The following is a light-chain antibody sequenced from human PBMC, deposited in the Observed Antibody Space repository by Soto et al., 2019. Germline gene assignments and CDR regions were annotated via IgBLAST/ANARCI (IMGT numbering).Light chain of an antibody. CDR3: ETWDSDTRV. CDR2: LEGSGNY. J-gene: IGLJ3*02. CDR1: SGHSTYI. Sequence: QPVLTQSSSASASLGSSVKLTCTLSSGHSTYIIAWHQQQPGKAPRYLMKLEGSGNYNKVSGVPDRFSGSSSGADRFLTISNLQFEDEADYYCETWDSDTRVLGGGTQLTVL. V-gene: IGLV4-60*02.